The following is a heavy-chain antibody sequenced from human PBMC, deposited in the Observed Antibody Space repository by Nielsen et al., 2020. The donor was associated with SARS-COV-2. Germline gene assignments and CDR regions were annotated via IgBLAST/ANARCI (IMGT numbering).Heavy chain of an antibody. D-gene: IGHD6-19*01. CDR3: ARGGEQWLVKAASDFDY. CDR2: IWYDGSNK. V-gene: IGHV3-33*01. CDR1: GFTFSSYG. Sequence: GESLKISCAASGFTFSSYGMHWVRQAPGKGLEWVAVIWYDGSNKYYADSVKGRFTISRDNSKNTLYLQMNSLRAEDTAVYYCARGGEQWLVKAASDFDYWGQGTLVTVSS. J-gene: IGHJ4*02.